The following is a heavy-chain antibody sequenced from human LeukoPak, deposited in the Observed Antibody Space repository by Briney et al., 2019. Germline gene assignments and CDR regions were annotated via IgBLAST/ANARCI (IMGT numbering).Heavy chain of an antibody. V-gene: IGHV3-30*18. CDR3: AKGPVGGGDYVYYLDY. J-gene: IGHJ4*02. CDR2: ISYDGSNK. Sequence: GRSLRLSCAASGFTFSSYGMHWVRQAPGKGLEWVAVISYDGSNKYYADSVKGRFTISRDNSKNTLYLQMNSLRAEDTAVYYCAKGPVGGGDYVYYLDYWGQGTLVTVSS. CDR1: GFTFSSYG. D-gene: IGHD4-17*01.